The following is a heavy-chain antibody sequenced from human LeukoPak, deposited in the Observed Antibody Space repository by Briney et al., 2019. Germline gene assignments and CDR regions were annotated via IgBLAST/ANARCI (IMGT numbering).Heavy chain of an antibody. CDR1: GFTFTSYT. CDR3: VRDWTYAFDL. CDR2: IMRTADVT. V-gene: IGHV3-48*01. Sequence: PGRSLRLSCAASGFTFTSYTMNWVRQAPGRGLEWISYIMRTADVTSYADSVEGRFTISRDDAKNSLYLQMNSLRAEDTAVYYCVRDWTYAFDLWGQGTMVTVSS. J-gene: IGHJ3*01. D-gene: IGHD3/OR15-3a*01.